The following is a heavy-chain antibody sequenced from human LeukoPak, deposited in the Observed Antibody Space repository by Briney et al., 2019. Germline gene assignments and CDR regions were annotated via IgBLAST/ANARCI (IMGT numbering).Heavy chain of an antibody. Sequence: GGSLRLSCAASGFSFSTYAMHWVRQAPGKGLEWVALIWHDASHTFYTDSVKGRCTISRDSSKNTLYLQMNSLRADDTAVYYCARGRPLFYFDYWGQGTLVTVSS. V-gene: IGHV3-33*01. J-gene: IGHJ4*02. CDR1: GFSFSTYA. CDR3: ARGRPLFYFDY. CDR2: IWHDASHT.